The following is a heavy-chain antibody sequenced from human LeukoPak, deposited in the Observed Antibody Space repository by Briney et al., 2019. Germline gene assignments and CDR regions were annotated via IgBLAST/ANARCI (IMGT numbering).Heavy chain of an antibody. CDR3: ARDRPGYSSGWYSDY. D-gene: IGHD6-19*01. CDR2: INPNSGGT. CDR1: GYTSTGYY. Sequence: ASVKVSCKASGYTSTGYYMHWVRQAPGQGLEWMGWINPNSGGTNYAQKFQGRVTMTRDTSISTAYMELSRLRSDDTAVYYCARDRPGYSSGWYSDYWGQGTLVTVSS. V-gene: IGHV1-2*02. J-gene: IGHJ4*02.